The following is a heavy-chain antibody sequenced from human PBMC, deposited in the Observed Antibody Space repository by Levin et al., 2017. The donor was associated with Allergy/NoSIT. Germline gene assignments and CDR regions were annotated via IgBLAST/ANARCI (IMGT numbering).Heavy chain of an antibody. V-gene: IGHV5-51*01. CDR2: IFPSDSDT. CDR1: GYSFTSFW. CDR3: ARRDSDGSNSFDY. J-gene: IGHJ4*02. Sequence: GESLKISCQVSGYSFTSFWFGWVRQRPGKGLEWMGLIFPSDSDTRVSPSFQGQIIMSVDKSINTAYLQWSSLKASASAMYYCARRDSDGSNSFDYWGQGTLVTVSP. D-gene: IGHD4-23*01.